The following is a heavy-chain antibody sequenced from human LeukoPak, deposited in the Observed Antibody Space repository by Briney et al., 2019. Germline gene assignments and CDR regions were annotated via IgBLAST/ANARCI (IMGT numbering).Heavy chain of an antibody. CDR2: ISYDGSNK. Sequence: GGSLRLSCAASGFTFSSYAMHWVRQAPGKGLKWVAVISYDGSNKYYADSVKGRFTISRDNSKNTLYLQMNSLRAEDTAVYYCARVMYGDYEGYWDYWGQGTLVTVSS. CDR1: GFTFSSYA. CDR3: ARVMYGDYEGYWDY. J-gene: IGHJ4*02. V-gene: IGHV3-30*04. D-gene: IGHD4-17*01.